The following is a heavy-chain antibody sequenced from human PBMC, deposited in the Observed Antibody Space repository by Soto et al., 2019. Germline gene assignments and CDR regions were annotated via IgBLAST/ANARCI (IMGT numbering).Heavy chain of an antibody. V-gene: IGHV3-23*01. J-gene: IGHJ4*02. CDR3: TRHSSYDFWSCYLY. CDR1: GFIFNTFT. D-gene: IGHD3-3*01. Sequence: GGSLRLSCAASGFIFNTFTMSWVRQAPGKGLEWVSSISGSGVSTYYADSVKGRFTISRDNSKNTLYLQMNNLRAEDTAVYYCTRHSSYDFWSCYLYWYQGTLLTV. CDR2: ISGSGVST.